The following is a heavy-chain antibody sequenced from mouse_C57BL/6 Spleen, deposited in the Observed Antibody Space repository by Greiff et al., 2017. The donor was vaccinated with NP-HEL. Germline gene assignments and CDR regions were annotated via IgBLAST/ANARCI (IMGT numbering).Heavy chain of an antibody. CDR1: GYTFTSYW. Sequence: QVQLKQPGTELVKPGASVKLSCKASGYTFTSYWMHWVKQRPGQGLEWIGTINPSNGGTNYNEKFKRKATLTVDKSSSTAYMQLSSLTSEDSAVYYCARRRYLTTVVARDWYFDVWGTGTTVTVSS. CDR2: INPSNGGT. J-gene: IGHJ1*03. CDR3: ARRRYLTTVVARDWYFDV. V-gene: IGHV1-53*01. D-gene: IGHD1-1*01.